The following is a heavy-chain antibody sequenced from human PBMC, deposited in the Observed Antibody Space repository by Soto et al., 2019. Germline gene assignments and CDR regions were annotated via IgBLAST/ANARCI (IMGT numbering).Heavy chain of an antibody. J-gene: IGHJ6*02. V-gene: IGHV1-69*12. CDR2: IIPIFGTA. Sequence: QVQLVQSGAEVKKPGSSVKVSCKASGGTFSIYAISWVRQAPGQGLEWMGEIIPIFGTANYAQKFQGRVTITADESTSTAYMELSSLRSEDTAVYYCASARYSSAYYHGLDVWGQGTTVTVSS. CDR3: ASARYSSAYYHGLDV. D-gene: IGHD5-18*01. CDR1: GGTFSIYA.